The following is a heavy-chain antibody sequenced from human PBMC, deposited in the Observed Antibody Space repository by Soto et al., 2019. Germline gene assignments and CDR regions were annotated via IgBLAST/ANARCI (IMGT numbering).Heavy chain of an antibody. V-gene: IGHV3-30-3*02. CDR1: GFTLSSYG. J-gene: IGHJ6*02. Sequence: QVQLVESGGGVVQPGRSLRLSCTASGFTLSSYGLHWVRQAPGKGLEWVAVISYDGGNKGYADSVKGRFTISRDNSKNTLYLQVSSLRAEDTAVYYCAKSRDAYNFYFYYGMDVWGQGTTVTVSS. CDR2: ISYDGGNK. D-gene: IGHD2-2*01. CDR3: AKSRDAYNFYFYYGMDV.